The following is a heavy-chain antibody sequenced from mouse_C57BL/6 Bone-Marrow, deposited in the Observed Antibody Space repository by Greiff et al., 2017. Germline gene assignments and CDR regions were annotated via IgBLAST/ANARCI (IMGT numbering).Heavy chain of an antibody. CDR3: ASGTYYAMDY. D-gene: IGHD4-1*01. Sequence: QVQLQQSGAELVKPGASVKISCKASGYAFSSYWMNWVKQRPGKGLEWIGQIYPGDGDTNYNGKFKGKATLTVDTSSSTAYMQLSSLTSEDSAVYYCASGTYYAMDYWGQGTSVTVSS. V-gene: IGHV1-80*01. CDR2: IYPGDGDT. J-gene: IGHJ4*01. CDR1: GYAFSSYW.